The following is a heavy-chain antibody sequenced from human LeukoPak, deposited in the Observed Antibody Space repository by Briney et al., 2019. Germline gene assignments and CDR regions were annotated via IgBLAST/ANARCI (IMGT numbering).Heavy chain of an antibody. CDR2: ISGSGGSI. J-gene: IGHJ4*02. D-gene: IGHD6-13*01. Sequence: GGSLRLSCAASGFTFGSYAMSWVRQAPGKGLEWVSSISGSGGSIYYADSAKGRFTFSRDNSKNTLYVQMNSLRAEDTAVYYCARGTAATPKAPFDYWGQGTLVTVSS. CDR3: ARGTAATPKAPFDY. CDR1: GFTFGSYA. V-gene: IGHV3-23*01.